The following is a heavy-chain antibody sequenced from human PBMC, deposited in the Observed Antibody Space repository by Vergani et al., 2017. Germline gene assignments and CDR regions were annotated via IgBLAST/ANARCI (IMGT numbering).Heavy chain of an antibody. Sequence: QVQLVQSGAEVKKPGSSVKVSCKASGGTFSSYAISWVRQAPGQGLEWMGRIIPILGIANYAQKFQGRVTITADKSTSTAYMELSSLRSEDTAVYYCARGRNSYGGYYFDYWGQGTLVTVSS. CDR1: GGTFSSYA. J-gene: IGHJ4*02. V-gene: IGHV1-69*04. CDR2: IIPILGIA. D-gene: IGHD5-18*01. CDR3: ARGRNSYGGYYFDY.